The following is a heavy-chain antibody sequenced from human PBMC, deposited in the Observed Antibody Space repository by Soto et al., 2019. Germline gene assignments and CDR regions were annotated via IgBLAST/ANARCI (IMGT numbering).Heavy chain of an antibody. CDR1: GFSFSGYG. Sequence: EVQLVESGGGLVKPGGSLRLSCEASGFSFSGYGMNWVRQPPGKGLEWVSSISSRGSSIYYADPVKGRFTISRDNAKNSLYLQMNSLRAEYTAVYYCARDTGGYSDYDLRSWFDPWGQGTLVIVSS. CDR2: ISSRGSSI. V-gene: IGHV3-21*01. D-gene: IGHD5-12*01. CDR3: ARDTGGYSDYDLRSWFDP. J-gene: IGHJ5*02.